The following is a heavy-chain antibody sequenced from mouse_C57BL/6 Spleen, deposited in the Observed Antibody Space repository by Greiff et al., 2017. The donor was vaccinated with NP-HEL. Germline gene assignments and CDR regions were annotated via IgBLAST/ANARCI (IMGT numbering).Heavy chain of an antibody. V-gene: IGHV10-1*01. CDR2: IRSKSNNYAT. D-gene: IGHD1-3*01. J-gene: IGHJ3*01. CDR3: VRQDNCFAWFAY. CDR1: GFSFNTYA. Sequence: EVKLEESGGGLVQPKGSLKLSCAASGFSFNTYAMNWVRQAPGKGLEWVARIRSKSNNYATYYADSVKDRFTISRDDSESMLYLQMNNLKTEDTAMYYCVRQDNCFAWFAYWGQGTLVTVSA.